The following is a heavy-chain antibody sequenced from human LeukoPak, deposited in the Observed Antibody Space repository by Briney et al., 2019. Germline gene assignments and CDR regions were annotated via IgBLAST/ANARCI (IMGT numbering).Heavy chain of an antibody. CDR3: ASYYYDSSGYWVHAFDI. Sequence: PGGSLRLSCAVSGFTFSSYEMNWVRQAPGKGLEWVSYISSSGRTIYNADSVKGRFTISRDNAKNSLYLQMNSLRAEDTAVYYCASYYYDSSGYWVHAFDIWGQGTMVTVPS. D-gene: IGHD3-22*01. J-gene: IGHJ3*02. CDR2: ISSSGRTI. V-gene: IGHV3-48*03. CDR1: GFTFSSYE.